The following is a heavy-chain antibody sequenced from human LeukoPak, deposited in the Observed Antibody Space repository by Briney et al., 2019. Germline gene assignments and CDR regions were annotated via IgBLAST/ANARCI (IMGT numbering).Heavy chain of an antibody. J-gene: IGHJ4*02. V-gene: IGHV3-30*02. CDR3: AKGGYSYGYRMWYLDY. Sequence: GGALRLSCAPSGFTFSSYGMHWVRQAPGKGLEWVAFIRYDGSNKYYADSVKGRFTISRDNSKNTLYLQMNSLRAEDTAVSYCAKGGYSYGYRMWYLDYWGQGTLVTVSS. D-gene: IGHD5-18*01. CDR2: IRYDGSNK. CDR1: GFTFSSYG.